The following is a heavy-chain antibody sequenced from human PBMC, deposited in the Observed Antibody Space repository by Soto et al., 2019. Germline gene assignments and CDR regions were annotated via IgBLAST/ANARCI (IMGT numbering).Heavy chain of an antibody. CDR1: GCTFSRYW. V-gene: IGHV3-74*01. D-gene: IGHD3-16*01. CDR2: ISSYGSDT. CDR3: ASNYAYAEGYYWYGIDV. J-gene: IGHJ6*02. Sequence: EVQLVESGGGLVLPGGSLRLSCAASGCTFSRYWMHWVRQAPRKGLVWVSRISSYGSDTHYADSVKGRFTISRDNAKNTLYLQMNSLRADDTAVYYCASNYAYAEGYYWYGIDVWGQGTTVTVSS.